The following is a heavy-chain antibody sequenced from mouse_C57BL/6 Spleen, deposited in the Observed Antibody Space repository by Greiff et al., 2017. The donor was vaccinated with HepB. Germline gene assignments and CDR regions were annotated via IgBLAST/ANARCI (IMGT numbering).Heavy chain of an antibody. CDR3: ARELGQGYYFDY. D-gene: IGHD3-3*01. Sequence: QVQLKQPGAELVKPGASVKMSCKASGYTFTSYWITWVKQRPGQGLEWIGDIYPGSGSTNYNEKFKSKATLTVDTSSSTAYMQLSSLTSEDSAVYYCARELGQGYYFDYWGQGTTLTVSS. V-gene: IGHV1-55*01. CDR1: GYTFTSYW. CDR2: IYPGSGST. J-gene: IGHJ2*01.